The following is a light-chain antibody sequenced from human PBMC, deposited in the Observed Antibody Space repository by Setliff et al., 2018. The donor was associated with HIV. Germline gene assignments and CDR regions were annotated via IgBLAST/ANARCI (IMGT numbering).Light chain of an antibody. CDR3: CSYTSSTTLV. J-gene: IGLJ1*01. V-gene: IGLV2-14*01. CDR2: EVG. CDR1: SSDVGGYDY. Sequence: QSALTQPASVSGSPRQSITISCTGTSSDVGGYDYVSWYQQHPGKVPKLMLYEVGNRPSGVSNRFSGSKSGNTASLTISGLQAEDEADYYCCSYTSSTTLVFGTGTKSPS.